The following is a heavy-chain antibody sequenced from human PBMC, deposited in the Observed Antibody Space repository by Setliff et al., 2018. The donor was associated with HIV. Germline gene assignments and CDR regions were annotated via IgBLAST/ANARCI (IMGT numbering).Heavy chain of an antibody. D-gene: IGHD3-16*01. CDR1: GGSFSAYY. J-gene: IGHJ4*02. CDR3: VNPSGAMGDFDS. V-gene: IGHV4-34*01. Sequence: PSETLSLTCAVYGGSFSAYYWTWIRQPPGKGLEWIGEINHSGSTYYNPALRSRVTISVDTSKNQFSLQLTSVTAADTAVYYCVNPSGAMGDFDSWGQGTLVTVSS. CDR2: INHSGST.